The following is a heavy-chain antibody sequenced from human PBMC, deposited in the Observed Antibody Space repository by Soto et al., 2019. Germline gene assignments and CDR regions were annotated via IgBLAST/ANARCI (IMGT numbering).Heavy chain of an antibody. CDR1: GDSVSSNSAA. V-gene: IGHV6-1*01. J-gene: IGHJ4*02. CDR3: ARGTSVLLWFGELWDFDY. D-gene: IGHD3-10*01. Sequence: SQTLSLTCAISGDSVSSNSAAWNWIRQSPSRGLEWLGRTYYRSKWYNDYAVSVKSRITINPDTSKNQFSLQLNSVTPEDTAVYYCARGTSVLLWFGELWDFDYWGQGTLVTVSS. CDR2: TYYRSKWYN.